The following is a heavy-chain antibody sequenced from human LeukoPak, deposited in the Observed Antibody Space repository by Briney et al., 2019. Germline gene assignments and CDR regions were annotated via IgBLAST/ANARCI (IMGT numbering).Heavy chain of an antibody. CDR3: ARTPIVVVVAATLSWFDP. CDR2: INPNSGGT. J-gene: IGHJ5*02. Sequence: GASVKVSCKASGYTFTGYYMHWVRQAPGQGLEWMVRINPNSGGTNYAQKFQGRVTMTRDTSISTAYMELSRLRSDDTAVYYCARTPIVVVVAATLSWFDPWGRGTLVTVSS. D-gene: IGHD2-15*01. V-gene: IGHV1-2*06. CDR1: GYTFTGYY.